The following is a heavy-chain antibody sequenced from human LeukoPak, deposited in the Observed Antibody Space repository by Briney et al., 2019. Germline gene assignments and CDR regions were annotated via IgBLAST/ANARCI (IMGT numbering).Heavy chain of an antibody. J-gene: IGHJ4*02. D-gene: IGHD2/OR15-2a*01. Sequence: GASVKVSCKASGYTFNGYYMHWVRQAPGQGLEWMGWINPNTGGTKYAQKFQGRVTMTRDSSISTAYMELNRLKSDDTAVYYCARGPLWGLLLDYWGQGTLVTVSP. CDR1: GYTFNGYY. V-gene: IGHV1-2*02. CDR2: INPNTGGT. CDR3: ARGPLWGLLLDY.